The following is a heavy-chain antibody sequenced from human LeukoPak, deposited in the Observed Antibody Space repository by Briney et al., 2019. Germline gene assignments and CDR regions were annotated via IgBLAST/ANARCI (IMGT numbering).Heavy chain of an antibody. CDR2: INPNSGGT. CDR3: ARQYSSSSLVVSPYY. D-gene: IGHD6-6*01. V-gene: IGHV1-2*06. Sequence: GASVKVSCKASGYTFTGYYMHWVRQAPGQGLEWIGRINPNSGGTNYAQKFQGRVTMTRDTSISTAYMELSRLRSDDTAVYYCARQYSSSSLVVSPYYWGQGTPVTVSS. CDR1: GYTFTGYY. J-gene: IGHJ4*02.